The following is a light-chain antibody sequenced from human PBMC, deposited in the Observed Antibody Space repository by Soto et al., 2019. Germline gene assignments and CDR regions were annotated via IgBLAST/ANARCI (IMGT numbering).Light chain of an antibody. Sequence: DIQMTQSPSTLSASVGDRVTITSRASQTTGHWLAWYQQKPGKAPKLLIYDASTLQSGVPSRFSGSGSGTEFTLTISSLQPDDFATYYCQHYNGYPWTFGQGTKVDIK. CDR3: QHYNGYPWT. J-gene: IGKJ1*01. V-gene: IGKV1-5*01. CDR1: QTTGHW. CDR2: DAS.